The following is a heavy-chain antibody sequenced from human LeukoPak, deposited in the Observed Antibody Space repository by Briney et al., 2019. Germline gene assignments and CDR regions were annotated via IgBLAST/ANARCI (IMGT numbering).Heavy chain of an antibody. CDR3: ATISGYDYSLDFDY. CDR1: GFTFSSYA. V-gene: IGHV3-30*04. CDR2: IPYDGSNK. D-gene: IGHD5-12*01. J-gene: IGHJ4*02. Sequence: GRSLRLSCAASGFTFSSYAMHWVRQAPGKGLEWVAVIPYDGSNKYYADSVKGRFTISRGNSKNTLYLQMNSLRAEDTAVYYCATISGYDYSLDFDYWGQGTLVTVSS.